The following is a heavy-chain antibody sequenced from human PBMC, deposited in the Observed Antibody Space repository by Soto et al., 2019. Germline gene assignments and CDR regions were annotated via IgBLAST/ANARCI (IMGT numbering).Heavy chain of an antibody. D-gene: IGHD3-22*01. V-gene: IGHV4-31*03. CDR1: GGSISSGGYY. CDR2: IYYGGST. CDR3: ARGGYYYENSGQNAYDY. J-gene: IGHJ4*01. Sequence: SETLSLTCTVSGGSISSGGYYWSWIRQHPGRGLEWIGYIYYGGSTYYNPSLKSRATISGDTSKNQFSLKLSSVTAADTAVYYCARGGYYYENSGQNAYDYWGQGILVTVSS.